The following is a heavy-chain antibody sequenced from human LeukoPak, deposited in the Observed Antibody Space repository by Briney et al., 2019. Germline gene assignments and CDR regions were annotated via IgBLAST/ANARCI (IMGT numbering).Heavy chain of an antibody. J-gene: IGHJ2*01. V-gene: IGHV2-70*11. CDR2: IDWDDDT. CDR1: GFSLSTHGMS. D-gene: IGHD3-10*01. Sequence: SGPALVKPTQTLTLTCTLSGFSLSTHGMSVSWIRQPPGKALEWLARIDWDDDTYYRTSLKTRLTISKDTSKNQVVLSMTNMGPVDTATYYCARSRRGYDWYFDIWGRGTLVTVSS. CDR3: ARSRRGYDWYFDI.